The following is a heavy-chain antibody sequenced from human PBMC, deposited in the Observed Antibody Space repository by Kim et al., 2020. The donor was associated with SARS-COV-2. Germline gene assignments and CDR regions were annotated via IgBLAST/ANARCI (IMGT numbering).Heavy chain of an antibody. V-gene: IGHV4-59*01. CDR3: ARGFDY. Sequence: SETLSLTCTVSGGSIRSYYWSWIRQPPGKGLEWIGYIYYSGSTNYNPSLKSRVTISVDTSKNQFSLKLSSVTAADTAVYYCARGFDYWGQGTPVTVSS. J-gene: IGHJ4*02. CDR2: IYYSGST. CDR1: GGSIRSYY.